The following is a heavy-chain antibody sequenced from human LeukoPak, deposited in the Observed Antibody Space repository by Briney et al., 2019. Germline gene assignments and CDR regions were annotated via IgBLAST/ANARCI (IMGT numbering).Heavy chain of an antibody. CDR2: INHSGST. D-gene: IGHD5-18*01. J-gene: IGHJ6*03. CDR3: ARRGSRIQLWLRDYYYYMDV. V-gene: IGHV4-34*01. Sequence: PSETLSLTCAVYGGSFSGYYWSWIRQPPGKGLEWIGEINHSGSTNYNPSLKSRVTISVDTSKNQFSLKLSSVTAADTAVYYCARRGSRIQLWLRDYYYYMDVWGKGTTVTVSS. CDR1: GGSFSGYY.